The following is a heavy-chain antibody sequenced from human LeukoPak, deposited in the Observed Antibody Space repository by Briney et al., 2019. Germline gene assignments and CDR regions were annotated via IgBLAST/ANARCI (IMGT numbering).Heavy chain of an antibody. V-gene: IGHV5-51*01. J-gene: IGHJ3*02. CDR1: GYSFTSYW. D-gene: IGHD3-22*01. CDR2: IYPGDSDT. Sequence: GECLKISCKGSGYSFTSYWIGWVRQMPGKGLEWMGIIYPGDSDTRYSPSFQGQVTISADKSISTAYLQWSSLKASDTAMYYCARGSYSRYDSSGYADAFDIWGQGTMVTVSS. CDR3: ARGSYSRYDSSGYADAFDI.